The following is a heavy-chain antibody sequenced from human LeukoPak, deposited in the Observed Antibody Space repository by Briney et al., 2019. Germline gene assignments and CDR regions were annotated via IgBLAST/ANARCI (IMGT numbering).Heavy chain of an antibody. CDR1: GFTFSRYG. J-gene: IGHJ4*02. CDR2: LTGSGENT. D-gene: IGHD6-6*01. CDR3: VKDRIAARPDEF. Sequence: GGSLRLSCTGSGFTFSRYGMHWVRQAPGKGPEWVFALTGSGENTYYANSVKGRFTIFRDNSKNTLYLQMNSLRVDDTAVYYCVKDRIAARPDEFWGRGTVVTVSS. V-gene: IGHV3-23*01.